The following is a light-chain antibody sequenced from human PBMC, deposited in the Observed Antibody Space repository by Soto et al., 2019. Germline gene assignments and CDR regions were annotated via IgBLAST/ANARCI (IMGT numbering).Light chain of an antibody. CDR2: GNS. J-gene: IGLJ2*01. V-gene: IGLV1-40*01. Sequence: QSVLTQPPSVSGAQGQRFTTPATGTSPNTGAGYDVHWYQQLPGTAPKLLIYGNSNRPSGVPDRFSGSKSGTSASLAITGLQAEDEADYYCQSYDSSLSGWKVFGGGTKVTVL. CDR1: SPNTGAGYD. CDR3: QSYDSSLSGWKV.